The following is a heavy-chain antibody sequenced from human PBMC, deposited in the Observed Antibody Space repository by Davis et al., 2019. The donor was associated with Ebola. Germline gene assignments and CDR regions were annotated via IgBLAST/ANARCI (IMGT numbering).Heavy chain of an antibody. CDR3: ARGGITMMVVPRDYYYGLDV. CDR2: INPNSGGT. Sequence: ASVKVSCKASGYTFTSYYMHWVRQAPGQGLEWMGRINPNSGGTKYAQKFQGRVTMTRDTSISTAYMELSRLRSDDTAVYFCARGGITMMVVPRDYYYGLDVWGQGTTVTVSS. J-gene: IGHJ6*02. D-gene: IGHD3-22*01. V-gene: IGHV1-2*06. CDR1: GYTFTSYY.